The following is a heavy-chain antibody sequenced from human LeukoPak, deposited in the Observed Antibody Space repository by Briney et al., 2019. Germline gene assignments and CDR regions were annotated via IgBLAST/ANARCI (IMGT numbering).Heavy chain of an antibody. J-gene: IGHJ4*02. CDR2: INHSGST. CDR1: GGSFSGYY. V-gene: IGHV4-34*01. D-gene: IGHD3-10*01. CDR3: ARLVPRYGSGSQSDY. Sequence: SETLSLTCAVYGGSFSGYYWSWIRQPPGKGLEWIGEINHSGSTNYNPPLKSRVTISVDTSKNQFSLKLSSVTAADTAVYYCARLVPRYGSGSQSDYWGQGTLVTVSS.